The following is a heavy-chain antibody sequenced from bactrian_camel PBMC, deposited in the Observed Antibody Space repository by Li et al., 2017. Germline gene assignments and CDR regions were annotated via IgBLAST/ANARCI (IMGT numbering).Heavy chain of an antibody. CDR3: ATLYGGNWANPRYFGY. CDR2: IGSDGRI. CDR1: GYTLSSYS. J-gene: IGHJ6*01. Sequence: HVQLVESGGGSVQAGGSLRLSCAYSGYTLSSYSMGWFRQAPGKESEGVGAIGSDGRIFYADSVKGRFTISRDNAKNTVYLQINSLKSEDTALYYCATLYGGNWANPRYFGYWGQGTQVTVS. D-gene: IGHD6*01. V-gene: IGHV3S55*01.